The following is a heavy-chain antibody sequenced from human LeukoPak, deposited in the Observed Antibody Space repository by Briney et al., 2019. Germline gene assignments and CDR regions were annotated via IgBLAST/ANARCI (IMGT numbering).Heavy chain of an antibody. Sequence: PSETLSLTCTVSGGSISSGSYYWSWIRQPAGKGLEWIGRIYTSGSTNCNPSLKSRVTISVDTSKNQFSLKLSSVTAADTAVYYCARAKNRVYYYYMDVWGKGTTVTVSS. J-gene: IGHJ6*03. V-gene: IGHV4-61*02. CDR2: IYTSGST. D-gene: IGHD1-14*01. CDR1: GGSISSGSYY. CDR3: ARAKNRVYYYYMDV.